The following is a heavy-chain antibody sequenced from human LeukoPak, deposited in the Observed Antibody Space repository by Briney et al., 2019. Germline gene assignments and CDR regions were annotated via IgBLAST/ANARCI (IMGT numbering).Heavy chain of an antibody. CDR1: GGSISSDGYY. D-gene: IGHD5-18*01. J-gene: IGHJ5*02. CDR3: ARDWSGYSYGWGSWFDP. V-gene: IGHV4-31*03. CDR2: IYYSGST. Sequence: SETLSLTCTVSGGSISSDGYYWSWIRQHPGKGLEWIGYIYYSGSTYYNPSLKSRVTISVDTSKNQFSLKLSSVTAADTAVYYCARDWSGYSYGWGSWFDPWGQGTLVTVSS.